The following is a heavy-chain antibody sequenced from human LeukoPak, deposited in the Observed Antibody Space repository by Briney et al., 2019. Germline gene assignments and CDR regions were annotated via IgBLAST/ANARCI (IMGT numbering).Heavy chain of an antibody. CDR1: GFTFSNAW. CDR3: TTDCYDSSGYYYFDY. V-gene: IGHV3-15*07. CDR2: IKSKTDGGTT. Sequence: GGSLRLSCAASGFTFSNAWMNWVRQAPGKGLEWVGRIKSKTDGGTTDYAAPVKDRFTISRDDSKNTLYLQMDSLKTEDTAVYYCTTDCYDSSGYYYFDYWGQGTLVTVSS. J-gene: IGHJ4*02. D-gene: IGHD3-22*01.